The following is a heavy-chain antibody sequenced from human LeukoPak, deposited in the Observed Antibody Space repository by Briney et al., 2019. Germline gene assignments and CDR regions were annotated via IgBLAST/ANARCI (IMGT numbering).Heavy chain of an antibody. D-gene: IGHD1-26*01. J-gene: IGHJ4*02. CDR2: ISGSGGAT. CDR3: AKDLGTDSPTTY. V-gene: IGHV3-23*01. Sequence: GGSLRLSCAASGFTFNTYGMSWVRQAPGKGLEWVSGISGSGGATYYADSVKGRFTISRDDPHNTLYLQMNSLRAEDTAVYYCAKDLGTDSPTTYWGQGTLVTVSS. CDR1: GFTFNTYG.